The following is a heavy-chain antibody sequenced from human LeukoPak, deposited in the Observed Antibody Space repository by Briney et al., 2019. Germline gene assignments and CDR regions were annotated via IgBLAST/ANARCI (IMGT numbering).Heavy chain of an antibody. CDR1: GYTFTGYY. V-gene: IGHV1-2*02. CDR3: ARDLPYGSSDRTPFDY. D-gene: IGHD6-6*01. J-gene: IGHJ4*02. Sequence: AAVKVSCKASGYTFTGYYMHWVRQAPGQGLEWMGWINPNSGGTNYAQKFQGRVTMTRDTSISTAYMELRSLRSDDTAVYYCARDLPYGSSDRTPFDYWGQGTLVTVSS. CDR2: INPNSGGT.